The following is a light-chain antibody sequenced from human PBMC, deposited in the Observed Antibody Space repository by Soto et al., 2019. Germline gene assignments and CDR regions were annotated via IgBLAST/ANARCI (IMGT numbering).Light chain of an antibody. CDR3: QQSYSILPGT. CDR2: AAS. J-gene: IGKJ1*01. Sequence: DIQMTQSPSSLSASVGDRVTITCRASQSISRFLNWYQQKPGKAPRLLIYAASSVQSGVPSRFSGTGSGTDFTLTISSLQPEDFATYDCQQSYSILPGTCGQGTKVEI. CDR1: QSISRF. V-gene: IGKV1-39*01.